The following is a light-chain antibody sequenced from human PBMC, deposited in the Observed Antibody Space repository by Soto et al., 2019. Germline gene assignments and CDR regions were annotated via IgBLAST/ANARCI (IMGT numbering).Light chain of an antibody. CDR1: QSVGRS. CDR3: QQYDNWPSVT. V-gene: IGKV3-15*01. J-gene: IGKJ4*01. Sequence: IVMTQSQAILSVSPGERATLSCRASQSVGRSLAWYQQKPGQAPRLLIYGTSARATGIPATFSGSGSGTEFTLTISSRQSEDFAIYYCQQYDNWPSVTFGGGTKVEIK. CDR2: GTS.